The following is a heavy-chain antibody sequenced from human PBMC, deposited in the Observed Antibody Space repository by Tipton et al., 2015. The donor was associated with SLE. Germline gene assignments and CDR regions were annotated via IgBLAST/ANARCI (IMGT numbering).Heavy chain of an antibody. CDR1: GGSISSGSYY. J-gene: IGHJ4*02. V-gene: IGHV4-61*02. CDR3: ARGPLYGR. Sequence: LSLTCTVSGGSISSGSYYWSWIRQPAGKGLEWIGRIYTSGSTNYNPSLKSRVTISVDTSKNQFSLKLSSVTAADTAVYYCARGPLYGRWGQGTLVTVSS. CDR2: IYTSGST. D-gene: IGHD3-16*01.